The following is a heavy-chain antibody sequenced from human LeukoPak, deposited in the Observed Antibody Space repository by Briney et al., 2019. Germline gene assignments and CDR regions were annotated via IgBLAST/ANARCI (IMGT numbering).Heavy chain of an antibody. CDR3: ARLSGYSGSYRNWFDP. D-gene: IGHD1-26*01. CDR1: GYSFTSYC. V-gene: IGHV5-51*01. J-gene: IGHJ5*02. CDR2: IYPGDSDT. Sequence: GESLKISCKGSGYSFTSYCIGWVRQMPGKGLEWMGIIYPGDSDTRYSPSFQGQVTISADKSISTAYLQWSSLKASDNDMYYCARLSGYSGSYRNWFDPWGQGTLVTVSS.